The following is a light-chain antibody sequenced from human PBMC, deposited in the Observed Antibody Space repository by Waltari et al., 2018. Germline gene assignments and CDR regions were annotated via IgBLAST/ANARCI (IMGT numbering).Light chain of an antibody. CDR2: GAS. V-gene: IGKV3-20*01. J-gene: IGKJ1*01. Sequence: EIVLTQSPGTLSLSLGERATLSCRASQSVSRALAWYQKKPGQAPRLLIHGASTRATGIPDRFSGSGSGTDFSRTISRLEPDNCAVYYCQHYVRLPATFGQGTTVEI. CDR1: QSVSRA. CDR3: QHYVRLPAT.